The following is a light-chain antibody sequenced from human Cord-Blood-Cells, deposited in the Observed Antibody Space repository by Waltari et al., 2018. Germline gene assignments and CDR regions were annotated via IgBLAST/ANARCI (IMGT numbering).Light chain of an antibody. CDR3: QQYNNWPPWT. Sequence: EIVMTQSPATPSVSPGERATLSCRASQSVSSNLACYQQKPGQAPRLLIYGASTRATGSPARFSGSGSGTEFTLTISSLQSEDFAVYYCQQYNNWPPWTFGQGTKVEIK. V-gene: IGKV3-15*01. CDR2: GAS. CDR1: QSVSSN. J-gene: IGKJ1*01.